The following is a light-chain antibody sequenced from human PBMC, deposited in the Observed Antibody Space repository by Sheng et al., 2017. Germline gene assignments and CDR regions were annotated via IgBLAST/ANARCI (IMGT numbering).Light chain of an antibody. CDR3: QQYDNFPRT. Sequence: DIQMTQSPPSLSASVGDRVTITCQASQGISNSLNWYQQKPGEAPNLLIYDAYILETGVPSRFSGSGSGTVFTFTISSLQPEDFATYYCQQYDNFPRTFGQGTKLGI. CDR2: DAY. J-gene: IGKJ2*01. V-gene: IGKV1-33*01. CDR1: QGISNS.